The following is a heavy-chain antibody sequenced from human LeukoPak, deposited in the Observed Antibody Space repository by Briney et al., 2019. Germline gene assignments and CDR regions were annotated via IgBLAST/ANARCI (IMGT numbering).Heavy chain of an antibody. D-gene: IGHD3-3*01. J-gene: IGHJ6*02. CDR1: GGSISSGGYS. CDR2: IYYSGST. V-gene: IGHV4-31*11. Sequence: PSQTLSLTCAVSGGSISSGGYSWSWIRQPPGKGLEGIEYIYYSGSTYYNPSLKSRVTISVDTSKNQFSLKLGSVTAADTAVYYCARERFLEWLLSGRPEKRDDYYYYGMDVWGQGTTVTVSS. CDR3: ARERFLEWLLSGRPEKRDDYYYYGMDV.